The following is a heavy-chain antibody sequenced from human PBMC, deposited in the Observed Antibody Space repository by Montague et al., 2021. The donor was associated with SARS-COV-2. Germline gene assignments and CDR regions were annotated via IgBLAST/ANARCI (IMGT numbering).Heavy chain of an antibody. CDR1: GDSVSSNIAA. V-gene: IGHV6-1*01. D-gene: IGHD2-8*01. CDR3: ARISYAHPGDY. Sequence: CAISGDSVSSNIAAWSWIRQSPSRGLEWLGRTYYRPQWHYDFAVSVKSRITIVPDTTKNQFSLQLNSVSPEDTAMYYCARISYAHPGDYWGPGTLATVSS. CDR2: TYYRPQWHY. J-gene: IGHJ4*02.